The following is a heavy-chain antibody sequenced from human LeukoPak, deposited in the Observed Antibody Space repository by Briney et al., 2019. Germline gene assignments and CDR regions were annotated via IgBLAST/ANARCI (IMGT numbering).Heavy chain of an antibody. CDR1: GDSVSSNSVT. Sequence: SQTLSLTCAISGDSVSSNSVTWAWIRQSPSRGLEWLGRTYYRSKWFTDYAVSVKSRITINPDPSKNQFSLQLNSVTSEDTAVYYCVRGVPPGRSGDDWGQGTLVTVSA. J-gene: IGHJ4*02. D-gene: IGHD2-2*01. CDR3: VRGVPPGRSGDD. V-gene: IGHV6-1*01. CDR2: TYYRSKWFT.